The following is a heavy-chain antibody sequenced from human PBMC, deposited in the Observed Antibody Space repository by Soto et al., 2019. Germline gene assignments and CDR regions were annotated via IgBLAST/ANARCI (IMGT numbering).Heavy chain of an antibody. CDR2: ISAYNGNT. J-gene: IGHJ5*02. CDR1: GYAFTSHG. CDR3: ATHPTYYYDSSGYYQS. D-gene: IGHD3-22*01. V-gene: IGHV1-18*04. Sequence: SLKVSWKASGYAFTSHGSRWVRLATGQGLEWTGWISAYNGNTTYAHTIPGRVTMTTDTSMSTAYMELRSLRSDDTAVYYCATHPTYYYDSSGYYQSSAQETLVT.